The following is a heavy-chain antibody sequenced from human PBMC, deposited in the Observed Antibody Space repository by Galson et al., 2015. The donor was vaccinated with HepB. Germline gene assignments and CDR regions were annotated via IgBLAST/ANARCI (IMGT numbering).Heavy chain of an antibody. CDR1: GFTFSSYA. D-gene: IGHD4-17*01. CDR2: ISYDGSNK. V-gene: IGHV3-30-3*01. Sequence: SLRLSCAASGFTFSSYAMHWVRQAPGKGLEWVAVISYDGSNKYYADSVKGRFTISRDNSKNTLYLQMNSLRAEDTAVYYCARDYSVYYGDYEGWFDPWGQGTLVTVSS. CDR3: ARDYSVYYGDYEGWFDP. J-gene: IGHJ5*02.